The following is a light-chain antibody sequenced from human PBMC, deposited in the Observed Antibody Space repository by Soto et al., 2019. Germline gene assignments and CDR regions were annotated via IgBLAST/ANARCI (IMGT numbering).Light chain of an antibody. J-gene: IGLJ1*01. Sequence: QSAPTQPPSASGSPGQSVTISCTGTSSDVGGYKYVSWYQQHPGKAPKVMIYEVSKRPSGVPDRFSGSKSGNTASLTVSGLQAEDEADYYCSSYAGSSNYVFGTGTKLTVL. CDR2: EVS. V-gene: IGLV2-8*01. CDR3: SSYAGSSNYV. CDR1: SSDVGGYKY.